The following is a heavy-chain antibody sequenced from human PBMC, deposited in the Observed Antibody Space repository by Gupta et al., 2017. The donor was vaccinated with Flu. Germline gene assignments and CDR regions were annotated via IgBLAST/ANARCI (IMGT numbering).Heavy chain of an antibody. CDR3: ARGPSPLLWFGELSDTHYYYYYYMDV. D-gene: IGHD3-10*01. CDR2: ISSSSSYI. V-gene: IGHV3-21*01. J-gene: IGHJ6*03. Sequence: GKGLEWVSSISSSSSYIYYADSVKGRFTISRDNAKNSLYLQMNSLRAEDTAVYYCARGPSPLLWFGELSDTHYYYYYYMDVWGKGTTVTVSS.